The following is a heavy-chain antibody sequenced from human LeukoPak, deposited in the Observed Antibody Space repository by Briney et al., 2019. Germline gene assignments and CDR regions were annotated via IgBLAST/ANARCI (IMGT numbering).Heavy chain of an antibody. J-gene: IGHJ4*02. CDR1: GGSISSYY. V-gene: IGHV4-59*12. CDR3: ARVAYYYDSSGYYRYYFDY. CDR2: IYYSGST. Sequence: SETLSLTCTVSGGSISSYYWSWIRQPPGKGLEWIGYIYYSGSTNYNPSLKSRVTISVDTSKNQFSLKLSSVTAADTAVYYCARVAYYYDSSGYYRYYFDYWGQGTLVTVSS. D-gene: IGHD3-22*01.